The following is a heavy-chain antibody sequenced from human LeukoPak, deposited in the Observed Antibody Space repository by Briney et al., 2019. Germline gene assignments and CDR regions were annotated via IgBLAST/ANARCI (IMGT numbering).Heavy chain of an antibody. V-gene: IGHV3-21*04. CDR1: GFTFSSYS. D-gene: IGHD6-13*01. CDR3: AKFRLEAAGSDY. Sequence: PGGSLRLSCAASGFTFSSYSMNWVRQAPGKGLEWVSSISSSSSYIYYADSVKGRFTISRDTSKNTLHLQMNSLTADDTAVYYCAKFRLEAAGSDYWGQGTLVAVSS. CDR2: ISSSSSYI. J-gene: IGHJ4*02.